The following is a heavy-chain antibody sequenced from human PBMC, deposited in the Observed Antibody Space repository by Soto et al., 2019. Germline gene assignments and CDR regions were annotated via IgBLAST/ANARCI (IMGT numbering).Heavy chain of an antibody. CDR3: ARERPDGSRLDP. D-gene: IGHD6-13*01. CDR2: IFYSGST. Sequence: AETLSLTCTVSGCSISSSIYYGGWIRQPPGKGLEWIGSIFYSGSTYYNPSLKSRVTISVDTSKNQFSLKLSSVTAADTAVYYCARERPDGSRLDPWGQGTLVTVSS. V-gene: IGHV4-39*07. J-gene: IGHJ5*02. CDR1: GCSISSSIYY.